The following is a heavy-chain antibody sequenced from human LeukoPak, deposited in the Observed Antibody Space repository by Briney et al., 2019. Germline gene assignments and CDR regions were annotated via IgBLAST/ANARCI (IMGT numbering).Heavy chain of an antibody. D-gene: IGHD3-9*01. CDR2: IYPGDSDT. CDR3: ARSTLYDMLTGGFDY. CDR1: GYSFTSYW. Sequence: GESLKISCKGSGYSFTSYWIGWVRQMPGKGLEWMGIIYPGDSDTRYSPSFQGQVTISADKSINTAYLQWSSLKASDTAMYHCARSTLYDMLTGGFDYCGQGTLVTVSS. V-gene: IGHV5-51*01. J-gene: IGHJ4*02.